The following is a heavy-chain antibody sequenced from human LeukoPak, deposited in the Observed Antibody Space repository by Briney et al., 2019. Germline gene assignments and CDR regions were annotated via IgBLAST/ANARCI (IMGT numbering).Heavy chain of an antibody. V-gene: IGHV4-4*02. CDR2: IYHGGST. CDR1: GGSISSSNW. Sequence: SGTLSLTCAVSGGSISSSNWWSGVRQPPGKGLEWIGEIYHGGSTNYNPSLKSRVTISVDKSKNQFSLKLSSVTAADTAVYYCARGDYYGSGSYCEYFQHWGQGTLVTVSS. CDR3: ARGDYYGSGSYCEYFQH. D-gene: IGHD3-10*01. J-gene: IGHJ1*01.